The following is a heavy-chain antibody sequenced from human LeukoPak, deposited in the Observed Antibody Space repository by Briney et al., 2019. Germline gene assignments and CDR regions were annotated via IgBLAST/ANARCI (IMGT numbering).Heavy chain of an antibody. Sequence: ASVNVSRKPSVYTFTSYDINWVRQATGQGLEWMGWMNPNSGNTGYAQKFQGRVTMTRNTSISTAYMELSSLRSEDTAVHYCARAAVPVGRDYYMDVWGKGTTVTVSS. CDR2: MNPNSGNT. D-gene: IGHD1-26*01. J-gene: IGHJ6*03. CDR3: ARAAVPVGRDYYMDV. CDR1: VYTFTSYD. V-gene: IGHV1-8*01.